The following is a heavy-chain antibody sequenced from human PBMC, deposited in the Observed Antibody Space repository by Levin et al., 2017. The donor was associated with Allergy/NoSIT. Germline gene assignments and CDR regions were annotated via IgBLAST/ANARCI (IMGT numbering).Heavy chain of an antibody. CDR3: ARISVVSASSRFDY. Sequence: GESLKISCKTSGYTFKPYGITWVRQAPGQGLEWMGWINPYNGNTNYAQKLQDRVTMTTDTSTTTAYMELRSLRSDDTAMYYCARISVVSASSRFDYWGQGTLVTVSS. CDR2: INPYNGNT. J-gene: IGHJ4*02. D-gene: IGHD5/OR15-5a*01. V-gene: IGHV1-18*04. CDR1: GYTFKPYG.